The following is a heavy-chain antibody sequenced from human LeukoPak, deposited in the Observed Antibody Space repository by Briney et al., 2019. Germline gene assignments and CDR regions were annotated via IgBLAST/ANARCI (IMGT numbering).Heavy chain of an antibody. CDR2: INHSGST. V-gene: IGHV4-34*01. Sequence: SETLSLTCAVYGGSFSGYYWSWIRQPPGKGLEWIGEINHSGSTNYNPSLKSRVTISVDTSKNQFSLKLSFVTAADTAVYYCARVAHSGSLDYWGQGTLVTVSS. CDR3: ARVAHSGSLDY. CDR1: GGSFSGYY. D-gene: IGHD1-26*01. J-gene: IGHJ4*02.